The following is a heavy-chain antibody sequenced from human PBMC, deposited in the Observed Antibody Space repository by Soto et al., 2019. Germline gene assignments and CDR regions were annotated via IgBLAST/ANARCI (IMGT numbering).Heavy chain of an antibody. D-gene: IGHD2-2*01. J-gene: IGHJ6*03. Sequence: GESLKISCKGSGYSFTSYWNGWGRQMPGKGLEWMVIIYPGDSDTRYRPSFQAQVTISAEKSISTAYLQWSSLKASDTAMYDCARPPSNYMDVWGKGTTVTVSS. CDR1: GYSFTSYW. V-gene: IGHV5-51*01. CDR3: ARPPSNYMDV. CDR2: IYPGDSDT.